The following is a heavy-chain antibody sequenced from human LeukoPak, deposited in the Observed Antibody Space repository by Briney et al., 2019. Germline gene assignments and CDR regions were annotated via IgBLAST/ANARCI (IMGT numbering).Heavy chain of an antibody. CDR2: INTDGSST. CDR1: GFTFRSDW. V-gene: IGHV3-74*01. J-gene: IGHJ6*02. Sequence: PGGSLRLSCAASGFTFRSDWMHWVRQVPGKGLVWVSRINTDGSSTNYADSVKGRFTISRDSAKNTLYLQMNSLRAEDTAVYYCTRDRFYAMDAWGQGTTVTVSS. CDR3: TRDRFYAMDA.